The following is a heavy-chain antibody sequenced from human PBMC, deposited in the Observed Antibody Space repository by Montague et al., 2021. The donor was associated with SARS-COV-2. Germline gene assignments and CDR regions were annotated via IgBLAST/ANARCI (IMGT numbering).Heavy chain of an antibody. D-gene: IGHD3-10*01. V-gene: IGHV4-39*01. CDR2: IYYTVNT. Sequence: SETLSLTCTVSGGSISSTAYYWGWIRQPPGKGLEWIGSIYYTVNTYYNPSLKSRVMISVDASKNQFSLTLSSVSAADTAVYYCARQTTLLRGRAPPGVWGQGTTVTVSS. J-gene: IGHJ6*02. CDR3: ARQTTLLRGRAPPGV. CDR1: GGSISSTAYY.